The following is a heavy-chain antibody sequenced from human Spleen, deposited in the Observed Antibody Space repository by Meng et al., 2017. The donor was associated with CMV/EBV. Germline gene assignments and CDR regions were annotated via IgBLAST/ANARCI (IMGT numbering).Heavy chain of an antibody. D-gene: IGHD3-3*01. CDR3: ARHSTVFGSFNY. CDR2: LYYSGSA. J-gene: IGHJ4*02. CDR1: GGSISNVSY. V-gene: IGHV4-39*01. Sequence: TWNVSGGSISNVSYWGWLRQPPGRGLEWIGSLYYSGSAYYAPYPKSRVTMSVDTSKNQFYLKLASVTATDTAMYYCARHSTVFGSFNYWGPGILVTVSS.